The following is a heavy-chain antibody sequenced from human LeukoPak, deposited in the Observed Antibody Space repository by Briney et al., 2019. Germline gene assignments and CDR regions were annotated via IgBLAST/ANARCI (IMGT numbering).Heavy chain of an antibody. D-gene: IGHD2-15*01. CDR3: CGSSAQNWFDP. Sequence: GGSLRLSCAASGFTVSSNYMSWVRQAPGKGLEWVSVIYSGGSTFYADSVKGRFSISRDNSKNTLYLQMNSLRAEDTAVYYCCGSSAQNWFDPWGQGTLVTVSS. V-gene: IGHV3-53*01. J-gene: IGHJ5*02. CDR1: GFTVSSNY. CDR2: IYSGGST.